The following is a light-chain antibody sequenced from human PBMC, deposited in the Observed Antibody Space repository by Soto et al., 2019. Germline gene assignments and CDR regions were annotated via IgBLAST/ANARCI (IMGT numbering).Light chain of an antibody. V-gene: IGLV1-47*01. J-gene: IGLJ1*01. CDR3: AAWDDSLSGR. CDR2: RNN. Sequence: QSVLTQPPSASGTPGQRVTISCSGSSSNIGSNYVYWYQQLPGTAPKLLIYRNNQRPSGVPDRFSGSKSGTSASLAISGLRSEDEADYYCAAWDDSLSGRFGTGTKVTVL. CDR1: SSNIGSNY.